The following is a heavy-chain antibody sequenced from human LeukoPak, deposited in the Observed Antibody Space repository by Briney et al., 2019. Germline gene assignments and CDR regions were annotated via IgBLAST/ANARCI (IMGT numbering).Heavy chain of an antibody. Sequence: ASAKVSCKASVYTFTSYGISWVRQAPGQGLEWMGWINAYNCNTNYAQKLQGRVNMTTDTSTSTAYMELRSLRSDDTAVYYCARADVYYYMDVWGKGTTVTVSS. J-gene: IGHJ6*03. V-gene: IGHV1-18*01. CDR2: INAYNCNT. CDR3: ARADVYYYMDV. CDR1: VYTFTSYG.